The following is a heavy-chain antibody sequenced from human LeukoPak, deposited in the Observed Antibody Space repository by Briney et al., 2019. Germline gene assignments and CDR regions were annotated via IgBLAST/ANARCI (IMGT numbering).Heavy chain of an antibody. J-gene: IGHJ4*02. D-gene: IGHD2-2*01. CDR2: ISGSGGRT. CDR1: GFTFSNYA. V-gene: IGHV3-23*01. CDR3: ARATRGIVVVPAATNKYYFDY. Sequence: GGSLRLSCAASGFTFSNYAMSWVRQAPGKGLEGVSAISGSGGRTYYADSVKGRFTLSRDNSKNTLYLQMNSLRAEDTAVYYCARATRGIVVVPAATNKYYFDYWGQGTLVTVSS.